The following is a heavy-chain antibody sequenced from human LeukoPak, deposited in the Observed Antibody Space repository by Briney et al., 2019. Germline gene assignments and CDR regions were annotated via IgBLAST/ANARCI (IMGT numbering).Heavy chain of an antibody. CDR2: INSDGSST. D-gene: IGHD3-3*01. Sequence: GGSLRLSCAASGFTFSSYWMHWVRQAPGKGLVWVSRINSDGSSTSYADSVKGRFTISRDNAKNTLYLQMNSLRAEDTAVYYCAKAGSNDFWSGYHLDYWGQGTLVTVSS. CDR1: GFTFSSYW. V-gene: IGHV3-74*01. CDR3: AKAGSNDFWSGYHLDY. J-gene: IGHJ4*02.